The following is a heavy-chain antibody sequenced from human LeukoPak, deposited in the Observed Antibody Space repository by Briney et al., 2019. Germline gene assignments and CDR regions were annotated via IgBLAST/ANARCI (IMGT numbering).Heavy chain of an antibody. V-gene: IGHV3-23*01. CDR2: ISGSGDST. Sequence: PGGSLRLSCAASGFTFSSYAMTWVRQAPGKGLEWVSAISGSGDSTYYADSVKGRFTTSRDNSKNTLYQQMNSLRADDTAVYYCAKDQGYYGSGSYKEYFQHWGQGTLVTVSS. D-gene: IGHD3-10*01. CDR1: GFTFSSYA. J-gene: IGHJ1*01. CDR3: AKDQGYYGSGSYKEYFQH.